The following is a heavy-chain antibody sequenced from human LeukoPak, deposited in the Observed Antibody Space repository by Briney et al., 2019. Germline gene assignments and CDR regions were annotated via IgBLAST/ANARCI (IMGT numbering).Heavy chain of an antibody. Sequence: GGSLRLSCAASGFSFSSYWMHWVRQAPGKGLLWVSRINIDGRSASYAPSVTGRFTMSRDNAKNTVYLQMNSLRAEDTAVYYFVRDVWGDRDGFFEYWGQGTLVTVSS. CDR3: VRDVWGDRDGFFEY. J-gene: IGHJ4*02. CDR1: GFSFSSYW. CDR2: INIDGRSA. D-gene: IGHD2-21*01. V-gene: IGHV3-74*01.